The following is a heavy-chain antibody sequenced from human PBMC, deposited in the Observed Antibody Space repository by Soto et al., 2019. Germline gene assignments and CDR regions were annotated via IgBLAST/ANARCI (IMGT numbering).Heavy chain of an antibody. Sequence: QVQLQQWGAGLLKPSETLSLTCAVYGGSFSGSYWSWIRQPPGKGREWIGEINHSGGTNYNPSLKSRVTISVVTSKSQLSLNRSSVTAADTSLYYCARTIAARASRNLDYWGQGTLVTVSS. CDR3: ARTIAARASRNLDY. CDR2: INHSGGT. V-gene: IGHV4-34*01. J-gene: IGHJ4*02. D-gene: IGHD6-6*01. CDR1: GGSFSGSY.